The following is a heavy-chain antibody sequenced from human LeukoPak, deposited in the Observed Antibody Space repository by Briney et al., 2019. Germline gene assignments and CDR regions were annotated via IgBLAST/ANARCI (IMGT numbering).Heavy chain of an antibody. CDR3: TTVSDIVATNFDY. CDR1: GFTFSNAW. V-gene: IGHV3-15*01. CDR2: IKSKTDGGTT. D-gene: IGHD5-12*01. Sequence: GGSLRLSCAASGFTFSNAWMSWVRQAPGKGLEWVGRIKSKTDGGTTDYAAPVKGRFTISRDDSKNTLYPQMNSLKTEDTAVYYCTTVSDIVATNFDYWGQGTLVTVSS. J-gene: IGHJ4*02.